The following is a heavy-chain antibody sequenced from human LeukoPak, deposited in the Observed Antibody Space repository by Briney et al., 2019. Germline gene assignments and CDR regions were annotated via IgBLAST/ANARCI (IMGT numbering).Heavy chain of an antibody. V-gene: IGHV3-30*18. CDR3: AKSRSYLKPLSCPLDY. J-gene: IGHJ4*02. Sequence: HPGGSLRLSCAASGFTFSSYGMHWVRQAPGKGLEWVAVISYDGSNKYYADSVKGRFTISRDNSKNTLYLQMNSLRAEDTAVCYCAKSRSYLKPLSCPLDYWGQGTLVTVSS. CDR2: ISYDGSNK. D-gene: IGHD1-26*01. CDR1: GFTFSSYG.